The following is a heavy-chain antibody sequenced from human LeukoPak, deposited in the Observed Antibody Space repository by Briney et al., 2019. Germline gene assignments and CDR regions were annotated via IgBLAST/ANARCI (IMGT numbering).Heavy chain of an antibody. CDR2: IIPIFGTA. CDR3: ARDRCSSTSCYTGDFDY. Sequence: SVKVSCKASGGTFSSYAISWVRQAPGQGLEWMGGIIPIFGTANYAQKFQGRVTITTDESTSTAYMELSSLRSEDTTVYYCARDRCSSTSCYTGDFDYWGQGTLVTVSS. V-gene: IGHV1-69*05. D-gene: IGHD2-2*02. J-gene: IGHJ4*02. CDR1: GGTFSSYA.